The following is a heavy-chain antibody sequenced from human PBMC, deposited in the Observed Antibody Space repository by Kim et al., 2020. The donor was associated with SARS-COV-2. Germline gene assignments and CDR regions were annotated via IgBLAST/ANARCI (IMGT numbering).Heavy chain of an antibody. CDR1: GGSISSGGYY. CDR3: ARGITMVRGVIINRTGRMDY. CDR2: IYYSGST. D-gene: IGHD3-10*01. V-gene: IGHV4-31*03. J-gene: IGHJ4*02. Sequence: SETLSLTCTVSGGSISSGGYYWSWIRQHPGKGLEWIGYIYYSGSTYYNPSLKSRVTISVDTSKNQFSLKLSSVTAADTAVYYCARGITMVRGVIINRTGRMDYWGQGTLVTVSS.